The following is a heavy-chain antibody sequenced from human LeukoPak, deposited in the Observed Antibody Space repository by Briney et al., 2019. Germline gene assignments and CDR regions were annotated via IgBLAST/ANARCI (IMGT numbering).Heavy chain of an antibody. D-gene: IGHD3-10*01. Sequence: PGGSLRLSCAASGFTFSDYYMSWVRQAPGKGLEWVSAIGGSSDFTYYAEYVKGRFTISRDNSKKTLYLQMNSLRAEDTAVYYCAKADRGWGVITKDWGQGTLVTVSS. CDR2: IGGSSDFT. J-gene: IGHJ4*02. CDR1: GFTFSDYY. V-gene: IGHV3-23*01. CDR3: AKADRGWGVITKD.